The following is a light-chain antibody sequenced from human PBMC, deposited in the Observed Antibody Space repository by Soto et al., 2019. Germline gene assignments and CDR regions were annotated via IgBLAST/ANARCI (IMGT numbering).Light chain of an antibody. CDR2: EVS. CDR1: SSDVGGYNY. CDR3: SSYTSSSTLN. Sequence: QAVVTQPASVSGSPGQSITISCTGTSSDVGGYNYVSWYQQHPGKAPKLMIYEVSNRPSGVSNRFSGSKSGNTASLTISGLQAEDEADYYCSSYTSSSTLNFGTGTKVTVL. V-gene: IGLV2-14*01. J-gene: IGLJ1*01.